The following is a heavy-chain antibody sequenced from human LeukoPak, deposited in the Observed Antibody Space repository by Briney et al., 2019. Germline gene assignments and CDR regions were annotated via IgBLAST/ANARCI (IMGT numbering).Heavy chain of an antibody. Sequence: PSETLSLTCAVYGGSFSGYYWSWIRQPPGKGLEWIGEINHSGSTNYKPSLKSRVTISVDTSKNQFSLKLSSVTAADTAVYYCARGGAIAAAGTSDYWGQGTLVTVSS. J-gene: IGHJ4*02. V-gene: IGHV4-34*01. CDR3: ARGGAIAAAGTSDY. CDR1: GGSFSGYY. CDR2: INHSGST. D-gene: IGHD6-13*01.